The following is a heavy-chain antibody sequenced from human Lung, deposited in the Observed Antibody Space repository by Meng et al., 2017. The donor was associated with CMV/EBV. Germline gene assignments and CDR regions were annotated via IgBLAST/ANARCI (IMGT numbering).Heavy chain of an antibody. Sequence: QLAESGGGSVPPGGALGLSFGICVFPLRIYWVHGVRQAPGKGLGGVLRFDENGRSSSYADSVRGRFTISRDDAKNTLYLQMNSLRVEDTAVYYCARGVAESLGWEMGYWGQGTLVTVSS. CDR1: VFPLRIYW. D-gene: IGHD1-26*01. CDR2: FDENGRSS. CDR3: ARGVAESLGWEMGY. J-gene: IGHJ4*02. V-gene: IGHV3-74*01.